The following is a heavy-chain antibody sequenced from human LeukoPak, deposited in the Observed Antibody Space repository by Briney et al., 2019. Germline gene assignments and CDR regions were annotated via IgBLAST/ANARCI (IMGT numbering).Heavy chain of an antibody. CDR3: ARVVVVAAANWFDP. Sequence: GESLKISCKGSGYSFTSYWIGWVRQMPGKGLEGMWIIYPGDSDTRYSPSFQGQVTISADKSISTAYLQWSSLKASDTDMYYCARVVVVAAANWFDPWGQGTLVTVSS. V-gene: IGHV5-51*01. CDR2: IYPGDSDT. D-gene: IGHD2-15*01. J-gene: IGHJ5*02. CDR1: GYSFTSYW.